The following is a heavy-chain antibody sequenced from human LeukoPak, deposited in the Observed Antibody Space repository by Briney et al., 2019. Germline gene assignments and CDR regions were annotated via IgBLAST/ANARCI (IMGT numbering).Heavy chain of an antibody. J-gene: IGHJ4*02. V-gene: IGHV3-66*02. Sequence: GGSLRLSCVASGFTVSSNYMSWVRQAPEKGLEWVSVIYSGGSTYYADSVKGRFTISRDNSKNTLYLQMNSLRAEDTAVYYCARDPAGSGRLSYWGQGTLVTVSS. CDR2: IYSGGST. CDR3: ARDPAGSGRLSY. CDR1: GFTVSSNY. D-gene: IGHD6-19*01.